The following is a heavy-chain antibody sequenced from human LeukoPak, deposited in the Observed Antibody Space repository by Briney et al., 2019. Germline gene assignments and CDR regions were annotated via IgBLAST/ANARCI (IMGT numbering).Heavy chain of an antibody. Sequence: PGGSLRLSCAASGFTFSSYSMNWVRQAPGKGLEWVSSISSSSSYIYYADSVKGRFTISRDNAKNSLYLQMNSLRAEDTAVYYCARDDIAAAGPYYFDYWGQGTLVTVSS. CDR1: GFTFSSYS. D-gene: IGHD6-13*01. CDR2: ISSSSSYI. V-gene: IGHV3-21*01. CDR3: ARDDIAAAGPYYFDY. J-gene: IGHJ4*02.